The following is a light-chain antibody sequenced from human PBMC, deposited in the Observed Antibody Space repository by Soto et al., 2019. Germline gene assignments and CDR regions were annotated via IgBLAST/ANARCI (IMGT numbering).Light chain of an antibody. CDR3: QQYNNWPRT. V-gene: IGKV3-15*01. CDR2: GAS. Sequence: EIVMTQSPATLSVSPGERATLSCRASQSVSGNLAWYQQKPGQAPRLLIYGASTRATGIPGKFSSSGSGTEFTLTISSLQSEDFAVYYCQQYNNWPRTFGQGTKVEIK. CDR1: QSVSGN. J-gene: IGKJ1*01.